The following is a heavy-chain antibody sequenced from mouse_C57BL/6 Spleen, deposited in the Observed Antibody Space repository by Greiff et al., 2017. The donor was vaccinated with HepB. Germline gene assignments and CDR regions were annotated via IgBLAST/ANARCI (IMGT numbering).Heavy chain of an antibody. J-gene: IGHJ4*01. V-gene: IGHV1-18*01. Sequence: VQLQQSGPELVKPGASVKIPCKASGYTFTDYNMDWVKQSHGKSLEWIGDINPNNGGTIYNQKFKGKATLTVDKSSSTAYMELRSLTSEDTAVYDCAREGYYGSSYDRGSLDYWGQGTSVTVSS. D-gene: IGHD1-1*01. CDR3: AREGYYGSSYDRGSLDY. CDR1: GYTFTDYN. CDR2: INPNNGGT.